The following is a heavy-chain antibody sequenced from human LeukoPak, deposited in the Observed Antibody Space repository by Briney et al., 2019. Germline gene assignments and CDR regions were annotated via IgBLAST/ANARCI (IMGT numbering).Heavy chain of an antibody. V-gene: IGHV4-59*08. J-gene: IGHJ5*02. Sequence: PSETLSLTCTVSGGSISTYYWSWIRQPPGKGLEWIGCIYYSGSTNYNPSLKSRVTISVDTSKNQFSLKLSSVTAADTAVYYCARHSTSGWNWFDPWGQGTLVTVSS. D-gene: IGHD6-19*01. CDR2: IYYSGST. CDR1: GGSISTYY. CDR3: ARHSTSGWNWFDP.